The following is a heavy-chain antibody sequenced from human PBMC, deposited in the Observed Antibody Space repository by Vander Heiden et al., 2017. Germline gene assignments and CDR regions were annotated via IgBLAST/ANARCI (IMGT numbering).Heavy chain of an antibody. CDR2: ISGSGGST. V-gene: IGHV3-23*01. CDR1: GFTLRSYA. CDR3: AKAKGYSYAPYYFDY. D-gene: IGHD5-18*01. J-gene: IGHJ4*02. Sequence: EVQLLESGGGLVQPGGSLRLSCAASGFTLRSYAMSWVRQAPGKGLEWVSAISGSGGSTYYADSVKGRFTISRDNSKNTLYLQMNSLRAEDTAVYYCAKAKGYSYAPYYFDYWGQGTLVTVSS.